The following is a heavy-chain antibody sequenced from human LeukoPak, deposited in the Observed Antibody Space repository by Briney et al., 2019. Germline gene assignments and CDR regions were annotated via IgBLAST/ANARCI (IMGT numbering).Heavy chain of an antibody. CDR3: ARAPERWYSYGSYTYHYMDV. CDR2: ISYSGST. CDR1: SESFSTYY. J-gene: IGHJ6*03. D-gene: IGHD3-10*01. V-gene: IGHV4-59*01. Sequence: SETLSLTCAVYSESFSTYYWNWIRQPPGKGLEWIGSISYSGSTNYNPSLESRVTISVDTSKNQISLKVSSVTAADTAIYYCARAPERWYSYGSYTYHYMDVWGRGTTVTVSS.